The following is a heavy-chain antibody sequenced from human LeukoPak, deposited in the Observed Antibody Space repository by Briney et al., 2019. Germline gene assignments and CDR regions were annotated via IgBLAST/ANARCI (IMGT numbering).Heavy chain of an antibody. D-gene: IGHD3-9*01. CDR3: TRGHYDILTGYREPDY. Sequence: PGGSLRLSCAASGFTFSSYWMSWVRQAPGKGLEWVGFIRSKAYGGTTEYAASVKGRFTISRDDSKSIAYLQMNSLKTEDTAVYYCTRGHYDILTGYREPDYWGQGTLVTVSS. CDR2: IRSKAYGGTT. V-gene: IGHV3-49*04. CDR1: GFTFSSYW. J-gene: IGHJ4*02.